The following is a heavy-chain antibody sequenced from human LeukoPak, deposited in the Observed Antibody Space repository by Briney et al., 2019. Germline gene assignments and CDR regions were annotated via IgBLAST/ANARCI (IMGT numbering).Heavy chain of an antibody. Sequence: NPGRSLRLSCAASGFTFSSYGMHWVRQAPGKGLEWVGRIKSKTDGGTTDYAAPVKGRFTISRDDSKNTLYLQMNSLKTEDTAVYYCTTDWVTAPLFASRIDAFDIWGQGTMVTVSS. CDR1: GFTFSSYG. D-gene: IGHD2-21*02. CDR3: TTDWVTAPLFASRIDAFDI. J-gene: IGHJ3*02. V-gene: IGHV3-15*01. CDR2: IKSKTDGGTT.